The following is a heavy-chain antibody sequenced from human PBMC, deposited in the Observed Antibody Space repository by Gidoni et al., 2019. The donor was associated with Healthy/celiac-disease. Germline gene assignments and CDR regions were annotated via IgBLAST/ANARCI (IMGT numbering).Heavy chain of an antibody. CDR3: ARDVGATVTTGIATA. Sequence: QVQLVESGGGVVQPGRSLRLSCAASGFHFRSYAMHWVRQAPGKGLEWVAVISYDGSNKYYADSVKGRFTISIDNSKNTLYLQMNSLRAEDTAVYYCARDVGATVTTGIATARGQGTLVTVSS. D-gene: IGHD4-17*01. J-gene: IGHJ4*02. CDR1: GFHFRSYA. V-gene: IGHV3-30-3*01. CDR2: ISYDGSNK.